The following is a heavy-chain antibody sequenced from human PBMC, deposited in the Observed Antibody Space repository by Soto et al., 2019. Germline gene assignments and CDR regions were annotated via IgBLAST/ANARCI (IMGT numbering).Heavy chain of an antibody. Sequence: PGGSLRLSCAASGFTFSSYGMHWVRQAPGKGLEWVAVIWYDGSNKYYADSVKGRFTISRDNSKNSLYLQMNSLRAEDTAVYYCARDRYQGAIWGPYYYYGMDVWGQGTTVTVSS. CDR2: IWYDGSNK. CDR1: GFTFSSYG. D-gene: IGHD3-16*01. CDR3: ARDRYQGAIWGPYYYYGMDV. J-gene: IGHJ6*02. V-gene: IGHV3-33*01.